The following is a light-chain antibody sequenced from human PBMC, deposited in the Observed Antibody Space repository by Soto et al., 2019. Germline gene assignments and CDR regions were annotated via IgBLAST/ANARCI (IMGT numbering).Light chain of an antibody. CDR3: QHYGSLVLT. J-gene: IGKJ4*01. Sequence: EIVLTQSPGTLSLSPGERATLSRRASQSVSSTYLAWYQQKPGQAPRLLIYGASSRATGIPDRFSGSGSGTDFTLTISRLETEDFAVYYCQHYGSLVLTFGGGTKVEIK. CDR2: GAS. CDR1: QSVSSTY. V-gene: IGKV3-20*01.